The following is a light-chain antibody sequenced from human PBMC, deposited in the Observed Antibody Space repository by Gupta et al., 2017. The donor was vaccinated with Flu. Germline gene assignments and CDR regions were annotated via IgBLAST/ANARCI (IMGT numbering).Light chain of an antibody. J-gene: IGLJ3*02. V-gene: IGLV8-61*01. Sequence: QTVATQEPSFSVSPGGTVPLTCSLNSGSVSTTNSLTWFQQTPGQPTRTLIYNTHTRSSAVPDRFSGSILGNKAALTLTRAQTDDESDYYCVRFMHNSGSWVFGGGTKLTVL. CDR1: SGSVSTTNS. CDR2: NTH. CDR3: VRFMHNSGSWV.